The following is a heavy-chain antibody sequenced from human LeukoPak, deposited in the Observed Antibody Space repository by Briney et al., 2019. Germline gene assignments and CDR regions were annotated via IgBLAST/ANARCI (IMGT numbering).Heavy chain of an antibody. CDR3: ARDPTRGDYVWGST. Sequence: GRSLRLSCAASGFTFSSYGMHWVRQAPGKGLEWVAVISYDGSNKYYADSVKGRFTISRDNSKNTLYLQMNSLRADDTAVYYCARDPTRGDYVWGSTWGQGTLVTVSS. V-gene: IGHV3-30*03. J-gene: IGHJ5*02. CDR1: GFTFSSYG. CDR2: ISYDGSNK. D-gene: IGHD3-16*01.